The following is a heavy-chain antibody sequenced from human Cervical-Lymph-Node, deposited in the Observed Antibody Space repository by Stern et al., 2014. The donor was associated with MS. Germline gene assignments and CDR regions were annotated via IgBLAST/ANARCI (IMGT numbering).Heavy chain of an antibody. CDR1: GGTISSNV. J-gene: IGHJ6*02. CDR2: IIPILSTV. CDR3: ARAWGASDFYGMDV. Sequence: VQLVESGAEVKKPGSSVKVSCKASGGTISSNVISWVRQAPGQGLEWMGGIIPILSTVHYAQKFQCRVTITADASTSTAYMELTSLRSEDTAVYYCARAWGASDFYGMDVWGQGTTVTVSS. V-gene: IGHV1-69*01. D-gene: IGHD1-26*01.